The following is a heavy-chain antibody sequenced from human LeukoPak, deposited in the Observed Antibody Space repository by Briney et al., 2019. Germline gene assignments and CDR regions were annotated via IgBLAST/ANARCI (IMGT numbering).Heavy chain of an antibody. CDR2: IYYSGST. V-gene: IGHV4-31*03. CDR3: AREEAAAGTWWFGP. Sequence: PSETLSLTCTVSGGSISSGGYYWSWIRQHPGKGLEWIGYIYYSGSTYYNPSLKSRVTISVDTSKNQFSLKLSSVTAADTAVYYCAREEAAAGTWWFGPWGQGTLVTVSP. J-gene: IGHJ5*02. D-gene: IGHD6-13*01. CDR1: GGSISSGGYY.